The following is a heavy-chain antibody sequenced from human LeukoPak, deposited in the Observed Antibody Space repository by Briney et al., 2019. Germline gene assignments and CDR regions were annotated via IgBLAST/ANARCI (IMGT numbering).Heavy chain of an antibody. CDR3: ARDGSGYDDEDAYYFDY. J-gene: IGHJ4*02. CDR2: IYHSGST. D-gene: IGHD5-12*01. V-gene: IGHV4-30-2*01. CDR1: GGSISSGGYY. Sequence: KSSETLSLTCTVSGGSISSGGYYWSWIRQPPGKGLEWIGYIYHSGSTYYNPSLKSRVTISVDRSKNQFSLKLSSVTAADTAMYYCARDGSGYDDEDAYYFDYWGQGTLVTVSS.